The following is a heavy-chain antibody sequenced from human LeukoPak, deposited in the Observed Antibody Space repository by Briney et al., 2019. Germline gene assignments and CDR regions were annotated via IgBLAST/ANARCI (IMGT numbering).Heavy chain of an antibody. CDR3: ARDPSVSGYAFDI. J-gene: IGHJ3*02. D-gene: IGHD3-22*01. Sequence: GGSLRLSCAASGFTFSSYSMNWVRQAPGKGLEWVSYISSSSSSTIYYADSVKGRFTISRDNAKNSLYLQMNSLRDEDTAVYYCARDPSVSGYAFDIWGQGTMVTVSS. CDR1: GFTFSSYS. CDR2: ISSSSSSTI. V-gene: IGHV3-48*02.